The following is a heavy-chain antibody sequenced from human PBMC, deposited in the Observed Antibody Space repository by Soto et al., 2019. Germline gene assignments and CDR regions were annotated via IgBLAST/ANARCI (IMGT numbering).Heavy chain of an antibody. CDR2: IWYDGSNQ. J-gene: IGHJ4*02. CDR3: ARDRWNSFYKVFDS. V-gene: IGHV3-33*01. CDR1: GFSFSSYG. D-gene: IGHD1-1*01. Sequence: GGSLRLSCAASGFSFSSYGMHWVRQGPGKGLEWVAVIWYDGSNQYYADSVKGRFIISRDNSKNTLYLQMDSLRDEDTAMYYCARDRWNSFYKVFDSWGQGSLVTVSS.